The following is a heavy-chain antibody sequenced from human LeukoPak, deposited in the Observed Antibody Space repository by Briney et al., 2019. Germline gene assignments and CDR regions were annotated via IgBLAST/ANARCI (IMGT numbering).Heavy chain of an antibody. CDR3: ARGDSSGWYDWFDP. J-gene: IGHJ5*02. CDR2: IWYDGSNK. CDR1: GFTFSSYG. V-gene: IGHV3-33*01. D-gene: IGHD6-19*01. Sequence: GRSLRLSCAASGFTFSSYGMHWVRQASGKGLEWVAVIWYDGSNKYYADSVKGRFTISRDNSKNTLYLQMNSLRAEDTAVYYCARGDSSGWYDWFDPWGQGTLVTVSS.